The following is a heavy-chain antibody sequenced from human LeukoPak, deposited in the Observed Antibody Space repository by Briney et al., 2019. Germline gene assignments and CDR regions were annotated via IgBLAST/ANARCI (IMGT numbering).Heavy chain of an antibody. CDR3: AEYRVVCGGIVF. Sequence: GGSLRLSCAASGFKFSDYGMHWVRQAPGKGLEWVTFIRYDATKKYYADSVKGRFTISRDNSKNTLYLQMNSLRLEDTAVYYCAEYRVVCGGIVFWGQGTRVSVSS. D-gene: IGHD2-15*01. J-gene: IGHJ4*02. V-gene: IGHV3-30*02. CDR2: IRYDATKK. CDR1: GFKFSDYG.